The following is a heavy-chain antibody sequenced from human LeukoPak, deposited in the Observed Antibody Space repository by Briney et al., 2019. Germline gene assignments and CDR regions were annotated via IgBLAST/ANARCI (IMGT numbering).Heavy chain of an antibody. CDR2: SYPCDSGT. Sequence: GDSLKTCSEGAGYSCTSCWIGCGRRMPRREREWRGISYPCDSGTRYSPSFQGQVTISADKSINTAYLQWSSLKTSDTAVYYCARRYTAMGDGFDHWGQGTLVTVSS. V-gene: IGHV5-51*01. CDR1: GYSCTSCW. J-gene: IGHJ4*02. D-gene: IGHD5-18*01. CDR3: ARRYTAMGDGFDH.